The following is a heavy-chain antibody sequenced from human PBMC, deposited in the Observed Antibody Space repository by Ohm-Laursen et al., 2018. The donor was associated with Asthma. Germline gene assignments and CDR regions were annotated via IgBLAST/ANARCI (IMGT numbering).Heavy chain of an antibody. CDR3: ARNPTARPFDY. D-gene: IGHD6-6*01. Sequence: SLRLSCAASGFTFSSYGMHWVRQAPGKGLEWVSLISNSGTTIYYADSVKGRFTISRDNAKNSLFLQMNSLRVEDTAVYYCARNPTARPFDYWGQGILVTVSS. CDR1: GFTFSSYG. CDR2: ISNSGTTI. V-gene: IGHV3-21*01. J-gene: IGHJ4*02.